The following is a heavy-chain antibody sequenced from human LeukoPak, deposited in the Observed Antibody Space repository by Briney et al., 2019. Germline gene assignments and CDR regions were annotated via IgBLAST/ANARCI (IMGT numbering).Heavy chain of an antibody. CDR1: GFTFSSYA. CDR2: ITGSGGST. Sequence: PGGSLRLSCAASGFTFSSYAMSWVRQAPGKGLEWVSTITGSGGSTYYADSVKGRFTISRDNSKNALYVQMNSLRAEDTAVYYCAKSGGYTSGWYPHWGQGTLVTVSS. D-gene: IGHD6-19*01. CDR3: AKSGGYTSGWYPH. V-gene: IGHV3-23*01. J-gene: IGHJ4*02.